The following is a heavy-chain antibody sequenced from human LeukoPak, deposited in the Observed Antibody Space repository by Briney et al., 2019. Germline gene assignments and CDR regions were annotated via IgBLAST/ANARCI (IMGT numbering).Heavy chain of an antibody. D-gene: IGHD5-12*01. CDR2: IKSKTDGGTT. V-gene: IGHV3-15*01. CDR1: GFTFSNTW. J-gene: IGHJ4*02. Sequence: GGSLRLSCAASGFTFSNTWMSWVRQAPGKGLEWVGRIKSKTDGGTTDYAAPVKGRFIISRDDSKNTLSLQMNSLKTEDTAVYYCPTDGYSGYEGLYDYWGQGTLVTVSS. CDR3: PTDGYSGYEGLYDY.